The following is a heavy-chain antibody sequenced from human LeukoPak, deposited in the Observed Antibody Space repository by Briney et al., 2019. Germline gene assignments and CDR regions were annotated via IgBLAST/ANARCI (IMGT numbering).Heavy chain of an antibody. CDR3: ARRAGLRFLEWLSDFDY. J-gene: IGHJ4*02. V-gene: IGHV1-18*01. CDR1: GYTFTSYG. D-gene: IGHD3-3*01. CDR2: ISAYNGNT. Sequence: ASVKVSCKASGYTFTSYGISWVRQAPGQGLEWMGWISAYNGNTNYAQKLQGRVTMTTDTSTSTAYMELRSLRSEDTAVYYCARRAGLRFLEWLSDFDYWGQGTLVTVSS.